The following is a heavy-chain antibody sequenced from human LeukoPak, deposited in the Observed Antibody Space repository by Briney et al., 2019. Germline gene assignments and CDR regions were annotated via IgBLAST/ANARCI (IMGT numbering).Heavy chain of an antibody. Sequence: ASVKVSCKASGYTFTSYGISWVRQAPGQGLEWMGWISAYNGNTNYAQKLQGRVTMTTDTSTSTAYMELRSLRSDDTAVYYCARDLVEYYDSSGYEFDYWGQGTLVTVSS. D-gene: IGHD3-22*01. V-gene: IGHV1-18*01. J-gene: IGHJ4*02. CDR3: ARDLVEYYDSSGYEFDY. CDR1: GYTFTSYG. CDR2: ISAYNGNT.